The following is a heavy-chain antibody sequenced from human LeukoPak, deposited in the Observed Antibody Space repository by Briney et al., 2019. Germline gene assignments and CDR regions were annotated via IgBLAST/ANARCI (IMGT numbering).Heavy chain of an antibody. CDR2: ISYDGSNK. J-gene: IGHJ4*02. D-gene: IGHD2-21*02. CDR3: AKGLGGGGDCY. V-gene: IGHV3-30*18. CDR1: GFTFSSYG. Sequence: PGGSLRLSCAASGFTFSSYGMHWVRQAPGKGLEWVAVISYDGSNKYYADSVKGRFTISRDNSKNTLYLQMNSLRAEDTAVYCCAKGLGGGGDCYWGQGTLVTVSS.